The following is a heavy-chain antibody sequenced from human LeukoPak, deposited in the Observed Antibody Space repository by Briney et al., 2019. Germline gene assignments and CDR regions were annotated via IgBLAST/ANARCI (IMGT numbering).Heavy chain of an antibody. V-gene: IGHV3-64D*06. CDR1: GFTFNNYA. D-gene: IGHD1-26*01. J-gene: IGHJ4*02. Sequence: GGSLRLSCSTFGFTFNNYAMHWVRQAPGKGLEYVSSISSAGGNTHYADSVKGRFTISRDNSKNTLYLQMSSLRAEDTALYYCATAPSGSYFDYWGQGTLVTVSP. CDR3: ATAPSGSYFDY. CDR2: ISSAGGNT.